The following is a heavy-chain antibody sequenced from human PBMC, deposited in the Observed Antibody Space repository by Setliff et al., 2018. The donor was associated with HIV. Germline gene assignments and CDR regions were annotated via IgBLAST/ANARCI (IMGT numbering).Heavy chain of an antibody. CDR1: GFTFSDCS. Sequence: PGGSLRLSCAASGFTFSDCSMNWVRQAPGKGLEWISYITSTGSTIFYADSVKGRFTISRDNSKNTLFLQMNSLRGDDTAVYYCARDPLLFLEWLSPGYPFDYWGQGTLVTVSS. V-gene: IGHV3-48*01. J-gene: IGHJ4*02. D-gene: IGHD3-3*01. CDR2: ITSTGSTI. CDR3: ARDPLLFLEWLSPGYPFDY.